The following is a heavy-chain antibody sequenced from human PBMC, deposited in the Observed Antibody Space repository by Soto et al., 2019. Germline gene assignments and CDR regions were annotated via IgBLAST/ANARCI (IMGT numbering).Heavy chain of an antibody. CDR1: GGSISSGGYY. D-gene: IGHD1-26*01. V-gene: IGHV4-31*03. CDR2: IYYSGST. J-gene: IGHJ6*02. CDR3: ARERGDYYYGMDV. Sequence: TLSLTCTVSGGSISSGGYYWSWIRPHPGKGLEWIGYIYYSGSTYYNPSLKSRVTISVDTSKNQFSLKLSSVTAADTAVYYCARERGDYYYGMDVWGQGTTVTVSS.